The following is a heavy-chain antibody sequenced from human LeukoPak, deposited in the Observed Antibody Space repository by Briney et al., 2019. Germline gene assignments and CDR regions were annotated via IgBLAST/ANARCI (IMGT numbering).Heavy chain of an antibody. Sequence: GGSLRLSCAASGFTFSNYWMNWVRQAPGKGLECLANIKQDGSETYYADSVKGRFTISRDNAKNSLYLQMNSLRAEDTAVYYCVRGGFVVVTARRGDYWGQGTLVTVSS. V-gene: IGHV3-7*01. CDR2: IKQDGSET. CDR1: GFTFSNYW. CDR3: VRGGFVVVTARRGDY. J-gene: IGHJ4*02. D-gene: IGHD2-21*02.